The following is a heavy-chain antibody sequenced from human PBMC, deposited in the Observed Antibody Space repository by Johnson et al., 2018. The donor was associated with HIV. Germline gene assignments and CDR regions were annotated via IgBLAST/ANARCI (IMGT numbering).Heavy chain of an antibody. D-gene: IGHD6-6*01. J-gene: IGHJ3*02. V-gene: IGHV3-30*03. CDR1: GFTFSSFG. CDR2: ISYDGNNK. Sequence: QVQLVESGGGVVQPGRSLRLSCAASGFTFSSFGMHWVRQAPGKGLEWVAVISYDGNNKYYADSVKGRFTISRDNAKNSLYLQMNSLRAEDTAVYYCARDGSSSSWNAFDIWGQGTMVTVSS. CDR3: ARDGSSSSWNAFDI.